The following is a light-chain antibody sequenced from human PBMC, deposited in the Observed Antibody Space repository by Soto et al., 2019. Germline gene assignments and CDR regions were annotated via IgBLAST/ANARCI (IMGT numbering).Light chain of an antibody. J-gene: IGKJ3*01. CDR1: QGISSY. CDR2: AAS. CDR3: QQYYSYPPT. V-gene: IGKV1-8*01. Sequence: AIRMTQSPSSFSASTGDRVTITCRASQGISSYLAWYQQKPGKAPKLLIYAASTLQSGVPSRFSGSGSGTDFTLTISCLQSEDFATYYCQQYYSYPPTFGPGTKEDIK.